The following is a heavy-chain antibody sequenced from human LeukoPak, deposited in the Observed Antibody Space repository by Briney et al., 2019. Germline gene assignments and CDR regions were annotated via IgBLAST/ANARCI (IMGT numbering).Heavy chain of an antibody. V-gene: IGHV3-7*01. D-gene: IGHD1-1*01. Sequence: PGGSLRLSCAASGFTLSGYWMSWVRQAPGKGLEWVANIKEDGSEKYYADSVKGRFTISRDNAKNSLYLQMSSLRAEDTAVYYCARNPVMRDHDDYWGQGTLVTVSS. CDR1: GFTLSGYW. J-gene: IGHJ4*02. CDR2: IKEDGSEK. CDR3: ARNPVMRDHDDY.